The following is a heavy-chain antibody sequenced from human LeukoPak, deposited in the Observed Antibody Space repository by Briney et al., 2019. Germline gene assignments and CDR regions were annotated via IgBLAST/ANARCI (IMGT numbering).Heavy chain of an antibody. J-gene: IGHJ4*02. Sequence: SGGCLRLSRAAPGFTSSSDAVSWVREAPGKGLEWVSGISGSGGRTNYADSVKGRFTISRDNSKNTLYLQMNSVRAEDTAVYYCAKAEGSAGYYYDSTGYYNLDYWGQGTLVTVSS. V-gene: IGHV3-23*01. CDR1: GFTSSSDA. CDR3: AKAEGSAGYYYDSTGYYNLDY. D-gene: IGHD3-22*01. CDR2: ISGSGGRT.